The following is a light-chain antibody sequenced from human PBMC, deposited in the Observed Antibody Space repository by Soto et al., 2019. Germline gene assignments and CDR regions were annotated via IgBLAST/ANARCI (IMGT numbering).Light chain of an antibody. CDR2: KAS. CDR1: QSITNW. J-gene: IGKJ1*01. Sequence: DIQMTQSPSTLSASVGDRLSITCRASQSITNWLAWYQQKPGKAPKLLIYKASSLQSEVPSRFSGSASGPEFTLTISSLQPDDFATYYCQQYNDYWTFGQGTKVDIK. CDR3: QQYNDYWT. V-gene: IGKV1-5*03.